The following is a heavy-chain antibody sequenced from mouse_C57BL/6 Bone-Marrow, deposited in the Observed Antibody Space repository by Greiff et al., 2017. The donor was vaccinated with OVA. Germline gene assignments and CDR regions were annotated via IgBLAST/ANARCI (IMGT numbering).Heavy chain of an antibody. J-gene: IGHJ3*01. V-gene: IGHV3-6*01. Sequence: EVQLQQSGPGLVKPSQSLSLTCSVTGYSITSGYYWNWIRQFPGNKLEWMGYISYDGSNNYNPSLKNRISITRDTSKNQFFLKLNSVTTEDTATYYCAREGGYSLAWFAYWGQGTLVTVSA. D-gene: IGHD2-3*01. CDR1: GYSITSGYY. CDR2: ISYDGSN. CDR3: AREGGYSLAWFAY.